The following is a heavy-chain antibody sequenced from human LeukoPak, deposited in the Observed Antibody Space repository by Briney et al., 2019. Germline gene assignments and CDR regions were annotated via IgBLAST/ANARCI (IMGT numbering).Heavy chain of an antibody. CDR2: MYSGGST. V-gene: IGHV3-53*01. CDR3: TRVRNDYDGSGYFDY. J-gene: IGHJ4*02. D-gene: IGHD3-22*01. CDR1: GFTVSRNY. Sequence: GGSLILSCAVSGFTVSRNYMTWVRQAPGKGLEWVSVMYSGGSTYYADSVKGRFTISRDNSKNTLYFQMNSLRVEDTAIYYCTRVRNDYDGSGYFDYWGQGTLVTVSS.